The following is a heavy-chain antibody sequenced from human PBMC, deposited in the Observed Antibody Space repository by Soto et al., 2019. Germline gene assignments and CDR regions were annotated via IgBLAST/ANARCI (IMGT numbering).Heavy chain of an antibody. V-gene: IGHV4-34*01. CDR2: INDRGSI. CDR1: GGSFSGYY. CDR3: ARESHDILTGPPWVWYFDL. Sequence: QVQLQQWGAGPLRPLETLSLTCGASGGSFSGYYWAWTRQSPGKGLEWIGEINDRGSINYNPSLKSRVSISVDTSKNHYSLNLRSVTAADTAVYYCARESHDILTGPPWVWYFDLWGRGTLVTVSS. J-gene: IGHJ2*01. D-gene: IGHD3-9*01.